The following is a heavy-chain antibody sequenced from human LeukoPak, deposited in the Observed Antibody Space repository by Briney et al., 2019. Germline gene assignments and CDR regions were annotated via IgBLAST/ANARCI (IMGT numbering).Heavy chain of an antibody. Sequence: PGGSLRLSCAASGFIFSNYGMRWVRQAPGKRLDWVALIRNDESNKDHADSVKGRFTISRDGSKTTVYLQMNSLRVEDTAVYYCARDGEYGGMDVWGQGTTVTVSS. CDR3: ARDGEYGGMDV. V-gene: IGHV3-30*02. CDR1: GFIFSNYG. J-gene: IGHJ6*02. CDR2: IRNDESNK. D-gene: IGHD2/OR15-2a*01.